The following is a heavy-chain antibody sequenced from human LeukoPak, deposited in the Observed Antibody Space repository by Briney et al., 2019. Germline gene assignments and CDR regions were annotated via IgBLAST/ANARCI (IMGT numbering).Heavy chain of an antibody. CDR2: ITGSGGTI. V-gene: IGHV3-21*01. J-gene: IGHJ4*02. CDR3: ARGSYGYYY. CDR1: GFTFGDYA. D-gene: IGHD5-18*01. Sequence: GGSLRLSCTTSGFTFGDYAMSWVRRAPGKGLEWVSTITGSGGTIYYADSVKGRFTISRDNAKNSLYLQMNSLRAEDTAVYYCARGSYGYYYWGQGTLVTVSS.